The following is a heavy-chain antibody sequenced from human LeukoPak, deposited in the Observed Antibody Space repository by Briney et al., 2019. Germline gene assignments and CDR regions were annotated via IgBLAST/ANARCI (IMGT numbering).Heavy chain of an antibody. V-gene: IGHV3-43*02. CDR2: ISGDGGST. CDR1: GFTFDDYA. D-gene: IGHD2-2*01. CDR3: AKDTPLPCSSTNCQHYYYYGMDV. Sequence: GGSLRLSCAASGFTFDDYAMHWVRQAPGKGLEWVSLISGDGGSTYYADSVKGRFTISRDNSKNSLYLQMNSLRTEDTALYYCAKDTPLPCSSTNCQHYYYYGMDVWGQGTTVTVSS. J-gene: IGHJ6*02.